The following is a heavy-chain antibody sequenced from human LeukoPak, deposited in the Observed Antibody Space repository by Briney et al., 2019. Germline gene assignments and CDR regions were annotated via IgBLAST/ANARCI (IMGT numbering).Heavy chain of an antibody. Sequence: GGSLRLSCAASGFTFSSYAMHWVRQAPGKGLEWVAVISYDGSNKYYADSVKGRFTISRDNSKNTLYLQMNSLRAEDTAVYYCAREYSYGYPLGYYYGMDVWGQGTTVTVSS. D-gene: IGHD5-18*01. V-gene: IGHV3-30-3*01. CDR3: AREYSYGYPLGYYYGMDV. CDR2: ISYDGSNK. CDR1: GFTFSSYA. J-gene: IGHJ6*02.